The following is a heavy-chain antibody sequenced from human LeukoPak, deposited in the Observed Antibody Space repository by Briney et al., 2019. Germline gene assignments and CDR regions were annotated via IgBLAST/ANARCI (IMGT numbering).Heavy chain of an antibody. Sequence: PSETLSPTCTVSGGSISSYYWSWIRQPPGKGLEWIGYIYYSGSTNYNPSLKSRVTISVDTSKNQFSLKLSSVTAADTAVYYCARAVIPGYSSGWYPRSSGGFDYWGQGTLVTVSS. V-gene: IGHV4-59*01. CDR2: IYYSGST. D-gene: IGHD6-19*01. J-gene: IGHJ4*02. CDR1: GGSISSYY. CDR3: ARAVIPGYSSGWYPRSSGGFDY.